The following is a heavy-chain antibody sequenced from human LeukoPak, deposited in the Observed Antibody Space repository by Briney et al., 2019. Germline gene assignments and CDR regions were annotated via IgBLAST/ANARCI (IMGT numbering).Heavy chain of an antibody. Sequence: ASVKVSCKASGYTFTSYDINWVRQATGQGLEWMGWMNPNSGNTGYAQKFQGRVTITRNTSISTAYMELSSLRSEDTAVYYCARSSTAPSDFDYWGQGTLVTVSS. CDR3: ARSSTAPSDFDY. V-gene: IGHV1-8*03. J-gene: IGHJ4*02. CDR2: MNPNSGNT. CDR1: GYTFTSYD. D-gene: IGHD2-2*01.